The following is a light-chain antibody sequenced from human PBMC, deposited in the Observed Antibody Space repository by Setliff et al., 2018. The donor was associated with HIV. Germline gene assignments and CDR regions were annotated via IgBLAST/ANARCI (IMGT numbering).Light chain of an antibody. CDR1: QGIASA. V-gene: IGKV1-13*02. J-gene: IGKJ5*01. CDR2: DAS. Sequence: AIQLTQSPSSLSASVGDRVTITCRASQGIASALAWYQQKPGKAPKLLIYDASSLESGVPSRFSGSGSGTDFTLTISSLQPEDFATYYCQQFNSYPITFGQGTRLEIK. CDR3: QQFNSYPIT.